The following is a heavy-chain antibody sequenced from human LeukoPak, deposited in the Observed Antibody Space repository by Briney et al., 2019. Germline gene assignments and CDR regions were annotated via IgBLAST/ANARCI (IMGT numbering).Heavy chain of an antibody. CDR2: IYYSGST. J-gene: IGHJ4*02. V-gene: IGHV4-59*12. Sequence: ASETLSLTCTVSGGSISSYYWSWIRQPPGKGLEWIGYIYYSGSTNYNPSLKSRVTISVDTSKNQFSLKLSSVTAADTAVYYCARIPRGYCSSTSCPYYFDYWGQGTLVTVSS. CDR3: ARIPRGYCSSTSCPYYFDY. CDR1: GGSISSYY. D-gene: IGHD2-2*01.